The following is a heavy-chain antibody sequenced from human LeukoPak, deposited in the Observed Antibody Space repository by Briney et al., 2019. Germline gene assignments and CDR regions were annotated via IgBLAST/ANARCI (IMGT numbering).Heavy chain of an antibody. D-gene: IGHD2-21*01. CDR3: AKGGKGFPLGLRFDS. CDR1: GGSISTYY. J-gene: IGHJ4*02. CDR2: IYYSGST. Sequence: PSETLSLTCTVSGGSISTYYWSWIRQPPGKGLEWIGYIYYSGSTNYNPSLKSRVTISVDTSKNQFSLNLTSLTAADTAVYYCAKGGKGFPLGLRFDSWGQATLVSVSS. V-gene: IGHV4-59*01.